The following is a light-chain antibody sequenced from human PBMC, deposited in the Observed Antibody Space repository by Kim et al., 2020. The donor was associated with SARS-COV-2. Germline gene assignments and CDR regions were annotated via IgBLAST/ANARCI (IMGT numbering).Light chain of an antibody. CDR1: ISNIGSHS. J-gene: IGLJ1*01. CDR2: RND. V-gene: IGLV1-47*01. CDR3: AARDDTLSGFL. Sequence: QRVTNSCSGSISNIGSHSVYCYQQFPGTAPKLLIYRNDQRPSGVPDRFSGSKSGTSASLAISGLRSADEADYYCAARDDTLSGFLFGGGTKVTVL.